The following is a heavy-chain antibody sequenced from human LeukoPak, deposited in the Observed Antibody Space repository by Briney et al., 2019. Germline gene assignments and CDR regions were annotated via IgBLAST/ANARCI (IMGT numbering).Heavy chain of an antibody. V-gene: IGHV3-11*01. D-gene: IGHD5-18*01. CDR1: GFTFSDYY. CDR3: ARGPAMVSDYYYGMDV. CDR2: ISSSGSTI. Sequence: GGSLRLSCAASGFTFSDYYMSWIRQAPGKGLEWVSYISSSGSTIYYADSVKGRFTISRDNAKNLLYLQMNSLRAEDTAVYYCARGPAMVSDYYYGMDVWGQGTTVTVSS. J-gene: IGHJ6*02.